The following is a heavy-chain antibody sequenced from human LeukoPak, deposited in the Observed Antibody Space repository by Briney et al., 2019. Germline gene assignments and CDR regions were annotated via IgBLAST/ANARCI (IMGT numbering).Heavy chain of an antibody. D-gene: IGHD3-22*01. CDR1: GFTFSSYD. Sequence: TGGSLTLSCAASGFTFSSYDMHWVRQATGKGLEWVSAIGTAGDTYYPGSVKGRFTISRENAKNSLYLQMNSLRAGDTAVYYCARGLGNYYDSSGYYYGPFDYWGQGTLVTVSS. J-gene: IGHJ4*02. CDR3: ARGLGNYYDSSGYYYGPFDY. V-gene: IGHV3-13*01. CDR2: IGTAGDT.